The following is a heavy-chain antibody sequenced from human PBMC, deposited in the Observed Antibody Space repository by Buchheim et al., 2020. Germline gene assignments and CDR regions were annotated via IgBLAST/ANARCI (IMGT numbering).Heavy chain of an antibody. Sequence: QVQLVESGGGVVQPGRSLRLSCAASGFTFSSYDMHWVRQAPGKGLEWVAVISYDGSNKYYADSVKGRFTISRDNSKNTLYLQMNSLRAEDTAVYYCARGEYYDFWSGSRLENWFDPWGQGTL. D-gene: IGHD3-3*01. J-gene: IGHJ5*02. CDR2: ISYDGSNK. V-gene: IGHV3-30-3*01. CDR3: ARGEYYDFWSGSRLENWFDP. CDR1: GFTFSSYD.